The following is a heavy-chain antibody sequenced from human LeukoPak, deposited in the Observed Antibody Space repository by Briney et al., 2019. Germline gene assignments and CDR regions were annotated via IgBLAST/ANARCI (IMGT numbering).Heavy chain of an antibody. CDR2: SDPEDGET. CDR1: GYTLTELP. J-gene: IGHJ5*02. D-gene: IGHD2-15*01. V-gene: IGHV1-24*01. Sequence: ASVKVSCKVSGYTLTELPIHWVRQAPGKGLEWMGGSDPEDGETLYAQKFQDRVAVTEDTSTDTAYMELSRLRSEDTAIYYCATRVGDCSGGSCFPYNWFDPWGQGTLVTVSS. CDR3: ATRVGDCSGGSCFPYNWFDP.